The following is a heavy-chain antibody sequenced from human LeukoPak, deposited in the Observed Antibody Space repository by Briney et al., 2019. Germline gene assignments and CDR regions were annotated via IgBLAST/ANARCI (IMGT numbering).Heavy chain of an antibody. CDR2: IYYSGST. J-gene: IGHJ4*02. D-gene: IGHD3-10*01. CDR1: GGSISSGVYY. CDR3: ARSKGGCFGELWDDY. Sequence: SQTLSLTCTVSGGSISSGVYYWSWLRQPPGKGLEWIGYIYYSGSTYYNPSLKSRVTISVDTSKNQFSLKLSSVTAADTAVYYCARSKGGCFGELWDDYWGQGTLVTVSS. V-gene: IGHV4-30-4*01.